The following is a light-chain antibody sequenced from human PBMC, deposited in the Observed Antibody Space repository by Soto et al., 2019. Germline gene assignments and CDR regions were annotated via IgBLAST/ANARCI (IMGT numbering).Light chain of an antibody. CDR3: CPYAGSYSYV. CDR1: SSDVGGYSY. Sequence: QSVLTQPRSVSGSPGQSVTISCTGTSSDVGGYSYVSWYQQHPGKAPKLMIYDVSKRPSGVPDRFSGSKSGNTASLTISGLQAEDEADYYCCPYAGSYSYVFGTGTKVTVL. CDR2: DVS. V-gene: IGLV2-11*01. J-gene: IGLJ1*01.